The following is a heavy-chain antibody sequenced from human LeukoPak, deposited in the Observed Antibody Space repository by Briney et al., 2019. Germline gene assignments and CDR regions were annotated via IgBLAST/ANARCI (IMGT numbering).Heavy chain of an antibody. J-gene: IGHJ4*02. Sequence: PGGSLRLSCAASGFTFSSYWMHWVRQAPGKGLVWDSRIHSDGTSTNYADSVKGRFTISRDNAKNTLYLQMNSLRVEDTAVYYCARGYSVRGDYWGQGTLVTVSS. D-gene: IGHD2-21*01. CDR3: ARGYSVRGDY. V-gene: IGHV3-74*01. CDR2: IHSDGTST. CDR1: GFTFSSYW.